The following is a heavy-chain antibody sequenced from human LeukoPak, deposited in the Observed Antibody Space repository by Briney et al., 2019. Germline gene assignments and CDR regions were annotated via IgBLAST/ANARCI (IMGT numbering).Heavy chain of an antibody. CDR2: IKGKTDGGTT. CDR3: VQGGWLDY. D-gene: IGHD3-22*01. V-gene: IGHV3-15*01. Sequence: PGGSLRLSCAASGFTFSNAWMSWVRQAPGKGLEWVGRIKGKTDGGTTDYAAPVKGRFTISRDDSKNTLYLQMNSLKTEDTAVYYCVQGGWLDYWGQGTLVTVSS. J-gene: IGHJ4*02. CDR1: GFTFSNAW.